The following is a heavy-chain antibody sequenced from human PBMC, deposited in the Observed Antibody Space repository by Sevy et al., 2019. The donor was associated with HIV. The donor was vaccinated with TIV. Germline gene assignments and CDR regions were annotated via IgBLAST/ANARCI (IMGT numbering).Heavy chain of an antibody. CDR3: AKNPVWDDGSSPIDY. J-gene: IGHJ4*02. CDR2: ISSRSSYI. CDR1: GFTFSSNT. V-gene: IGHV3-21*01. Sequence: GGSLRLSCAASGFTFSSNTMNWVRQAPGKGLERVSSISSRSSYIYYTDSVKGRFITSRDDAKNSLYLDIHSLRVEDTAVYYCAKNPVWDDGSSPIDYWGQGTLVTVSS. D-gene: IGHD1-1*01.